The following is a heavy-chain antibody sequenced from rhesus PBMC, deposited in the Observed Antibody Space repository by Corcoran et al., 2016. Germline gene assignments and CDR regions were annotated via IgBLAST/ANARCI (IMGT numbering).Heavy chain of an antibody. Sequence: QVQLVQSGAEVKKPGASVKLSCKTSGYTFTGYSINWVRQAPGHGLEWMGWISPGNGNTGYAQKFQGRLTLSRDTSTTTVYMELGSLRSEDTAVYYFARDSEYTFFDYWGQGVLVTVSS. CDR3: ARDSEYTFFDY. CDR1: GYTFTGYS. CDR2: ISPGNGNT. V-gene: IGHV1-200*01. D-gene: IGHD6-25*01. J-gene: IGHJ4*01.